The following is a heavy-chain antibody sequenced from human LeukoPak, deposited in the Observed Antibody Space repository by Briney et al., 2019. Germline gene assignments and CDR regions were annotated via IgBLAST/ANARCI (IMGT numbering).Heavy chain of an antibody. CDR1: GGSISSYY. CDR2: IYTSGST. CDR3: ASSGGSGSYSPDLDY. Sequence: SETLSLTCTVSGGSISSYYWNWIRQPAGKGLEWIGRIYTSGSTNYNPSLKSRVTMSVDTSKNQFSLKLISVTAADTAAYYCASSGGSGSYSPDLDYWGQGTLVTVSS. D-gene: IGHD3-10*01. J-gene: IGHJ4*02. V-gene: IGHV4-4*07.